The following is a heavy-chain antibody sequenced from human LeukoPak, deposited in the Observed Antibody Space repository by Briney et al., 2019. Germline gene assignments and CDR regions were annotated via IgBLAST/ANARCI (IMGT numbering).Heavy chain of an antibody. CDR3: ARGPAYSSGWSLDY. V-gene: IGHV3-21*01. J-gene: IGHJ4*02. CDR1: GGSISSSS. D-gene: IGHD6-19*01. CDR2: ISSSSSYI. Sequence: ETLSLTCTVSGGSISSSSYYWGWIRQPPGKGLEWVSSISSSSSYIYYADSVKGRFTISRDNAKNSLYLQMNSLRAEDTAVYYCARGPAYSSGWSLDYWGQGTLVTVSS.